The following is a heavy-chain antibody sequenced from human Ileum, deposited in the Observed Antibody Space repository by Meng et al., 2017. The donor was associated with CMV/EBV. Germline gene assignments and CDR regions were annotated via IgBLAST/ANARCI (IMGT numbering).Heavy chain of an antibody. CDR1: GFTFNTHR. CDR3: VKDLEGDPSAYLV. CDR2: INSDGRSP. D-gene: IGHD3-16*01. V-gene: IGHV3-74*01. Sequence: VASGFTFNTHRMHWVRQAPGKGLVWVSRINSDGRSPAYADSVKGRFTNSRDNAKNTLYLQMNSLRAEDTAVYYCVKDLEGDPSAYLVWGQGSLVTVSS. J-gene: IGHJ4*02.